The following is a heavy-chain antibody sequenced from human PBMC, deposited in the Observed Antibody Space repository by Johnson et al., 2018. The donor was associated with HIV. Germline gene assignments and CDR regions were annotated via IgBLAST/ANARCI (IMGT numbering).Heavy chain of an antibody. CDR3: ARVRGLIAFDI. Sequence: VQLVESGGGVVQPGGSMRLSCAASGFPFSTYGMHWVRQATGKGLEWVSAIGTAGDTYYPGSVKGRFTISRDNSKNTLYLQMNSLRAEDTAVYYCARVRGLIAFDIWGQGTMVTVSS. CDR1: GFPFSTYG. D-gene: IGHD3-22*01. V-gene: IGHV3-13*01. J-gene: IGHJ3*02. CDR2: IGTAGDT.